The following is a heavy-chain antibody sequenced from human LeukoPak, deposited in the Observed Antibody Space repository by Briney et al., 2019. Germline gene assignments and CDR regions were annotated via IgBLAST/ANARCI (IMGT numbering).Heavy chain of an antibody. CDR3: ARVPLYDSSGYPYYFDY. D-gene: IGHD3-22*01. Sequence: PSETLSLTCTVSGGSISSYYWSWIRQPPGKGLEWIGYIYYSGSTNYNPSLKSRVTISVDTSKNQFPLKLSSVTAADTAVYYCARVPLYDSSGYPYYFDYWGQGTLVTVSS. J-gene: IGHJ4*02. CDR1: GGSISSYY. V-gene: IGHV4-59*01. CDR2: IYYSGST.